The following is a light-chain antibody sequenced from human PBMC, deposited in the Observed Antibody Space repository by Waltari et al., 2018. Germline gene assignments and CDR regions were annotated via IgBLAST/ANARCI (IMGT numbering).Light chain of an antibody. CDR3: SSYTSSSTLE. Sequence: QSALTQPASVSGSPGQSITISCTGTSSDIDGYNYVSWYQQHPVKAPKLMIYDVNNRPSGVSNRFSGSKSGNTASLTISGLQAEDEADYYCSSYTSSSTLEFGGGTKLTVL. V-gene: IGLV2-14*03. J-gene: IGLJ2*01. CDR2: DVN. CDR1: SSDIDGYNY.